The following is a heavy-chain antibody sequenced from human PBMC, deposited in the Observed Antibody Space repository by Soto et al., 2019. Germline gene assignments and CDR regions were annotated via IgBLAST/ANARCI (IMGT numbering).Heavy chain of an antibody. D-gene: IGHD6-13*01. V-gene: IGHV4-39*01. CDR2: IYYSGST. CDR1: GGSISSSSYY. J-gene: IGHJ6*02. CDR3: ARWAAAVTKRGAYYYYGMDV. Sequence: QLQLQESGPGLVKPSETLSLTCTVSGGSISSSSYYWGWIRQPPGKVLEWIGSIYYSGSTYYNPSLKSRVTISVDTSKNQFSLKLSAVTAADTAVYYCARWAAAVTKRGAYYYYGMDVWGQGTTVTVSS.